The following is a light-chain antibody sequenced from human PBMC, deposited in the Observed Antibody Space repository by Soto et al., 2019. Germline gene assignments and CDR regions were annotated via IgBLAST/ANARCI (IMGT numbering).Light chain of an antibody. CDR3: SSYTSSRTVV. V-gene: IGLV2-14*01. J-gene: IGLJ2*01. CDR2: EVS. CDR1: SSDVGGYNY. Sequence: QSALTQPASVSGSPGQSITISCTGTSSDVGGYNYVSWYQQHPGKAPKLMIYEVSNRPSGVSNRFSGSKSGNTASLTISGLQAEDEADYYCSSYTSSRTVVLGGRIKVTVL.